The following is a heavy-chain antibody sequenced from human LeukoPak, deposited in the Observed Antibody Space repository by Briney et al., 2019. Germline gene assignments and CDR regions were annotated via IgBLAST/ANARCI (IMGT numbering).Heavy chain of an antibody. Sequence: PSETLSLTCAVYGGSFSGYYWSWIHQPPGKGLEWIGEINHSGSTNYNPSLKSRVTISVDTSKNQFSLKLSSVTAADTAVYYCARPPDVSGSGSYSRFWVYWGQGTLVTVSS. J-gene: IGHJ4*02. CDR3: ARPPDVSGSGSYSRFWVY. D-gene: IGHD3-10*01. V-gene: IGHV4-34*01. CDR2: INHSGST. CDR1: GGSFSGYY.